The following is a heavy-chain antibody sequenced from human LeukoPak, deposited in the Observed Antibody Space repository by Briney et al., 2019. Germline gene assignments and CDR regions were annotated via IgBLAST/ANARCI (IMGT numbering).Heavy chain of an antibody. D-gene: IGHD3-3*01. Sequence: GGSLRLSCAASGFTFSSDAMSWVRQAPGKGLEWVSSISSSNNFIYYADSVKGRFTISRDNAKNSLYLQMNSLRAEDTAVYYCARAHSYYDFWSGYYNFDYWGQGTLVTVSS. CDR1: GFTFSSDA. V-gene: IGHV3-21*01. CDR2: ISSSNNFI. CDR3: ARAHSYYDFWSGYYNFDY. J-gene: IGHJ4*02.